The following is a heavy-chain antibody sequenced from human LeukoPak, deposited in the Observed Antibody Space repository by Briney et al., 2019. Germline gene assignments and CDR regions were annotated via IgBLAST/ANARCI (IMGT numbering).Heavy chain of an antibody. V-gene: IGHV4-34*01. CDR2: INPGGTT. Sequence: SETLSLTCAVYGGSFSGYYWAWIRQPPGKGLEWIGEINPGGTTNYHPSLKRRVTISADTSKSQFSLELRSVTAADTAVFYCARAKSTVSTYFDSWGQGSLVTVSS. CDR1: GGSFSGYY. J-gene: IGHJ4*02. CDR3: ARAKSTVSTYFDS. D-gene: IGHD4-17*01.